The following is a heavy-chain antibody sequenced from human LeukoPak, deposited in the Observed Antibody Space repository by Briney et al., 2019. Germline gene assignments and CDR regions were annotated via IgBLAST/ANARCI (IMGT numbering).Heavy chain of an antibody. J-gene: IGHJ3*01. D-gene: IGHD6-19*01. V-gene: IGHV5-51*01. Sequence: GEALQISCNGSGYSFTSYWIGWVRQMPGKDLEGMGINYPGDSEARYSPSFQGQVTISADKSISTAYLQWSSLKASDTAMYYCARCKAVAGTINAFDFWGQGTMVTVSS. CDR3: ARCKAVAGTINAFDF. CDR1: GYSFTSYW. CDR2: NYPGDSEA.